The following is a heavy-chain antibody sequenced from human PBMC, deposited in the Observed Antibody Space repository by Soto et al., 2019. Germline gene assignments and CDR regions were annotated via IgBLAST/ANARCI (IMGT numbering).Heavy chain of an antibody. J-gene: IGHJ3*02. CDR3: ARSPLSYDYVRQTWREVGDSFDI. V-gene: IGHV4-34*12. D-gene: IGHD3-16*01. Sequence: SETLSLTCAIYNSSLGAFHWTWIRQPPCKGLEWIGELIHGGSTNYNPSLKSRVTFSLDTSKNQFSLQLMSVTAADTAVYYCARSPLSYDYVRQTWREVGDSFDIWGRGTLVTVSS. CDR2: LIHGGST. CDR1: NSSLGAFH.